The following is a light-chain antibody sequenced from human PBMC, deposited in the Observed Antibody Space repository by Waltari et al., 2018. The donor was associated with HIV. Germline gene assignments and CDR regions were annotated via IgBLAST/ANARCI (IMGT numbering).Light chain of an antibody. CDR3: MQALQTWT. V-gene: IGKV2-28*01. J-gene: IGKJ1*01. Sequence: DIELTQSPVSLTVSPGEPASISCRSGQSLLHSYGYNYLDWYVQKPGQSPRLLFDLGSNRASGVPDRFSASGSGTHFTLDISRVEAEDVGVYYCMQALQTWTFGQGTKVEIK. CDR2: LGS. CDR1: QSLLHSYGYNY.